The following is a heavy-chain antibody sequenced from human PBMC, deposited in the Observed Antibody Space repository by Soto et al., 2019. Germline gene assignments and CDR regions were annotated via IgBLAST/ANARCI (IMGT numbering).Heavy chain of an antibody. V-gene: IGHV3-23*01. D-gene: IGHD3-22*01. Sequence: GGSLRLSCAASGFTFSSYAMSWVRQAPGKGLEWVSAISGSGGSTYYADSVKGRFTISRDNSKNTLYLQMNSLRAEDTAVYYCANLGTMIVGRKRALDIWGQGTMVTVSS. J-gene: IGHJ3*02. CDR3: ANLGTMIVGRKRALDI. CDR2: ISGSGGST. CDR1: GFTFSSYA.